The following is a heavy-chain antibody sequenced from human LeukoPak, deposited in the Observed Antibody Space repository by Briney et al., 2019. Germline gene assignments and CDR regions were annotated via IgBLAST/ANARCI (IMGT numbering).Heavy chain of an antibody. Sequence: PGGSLRLSCAASGFTFSSYSINWVRQAPGKGLEWVSSISSSSTYKYYADSVKGRFTVSRDNANNFLYLQMNSLRAEDTAVYYCATETNGRHYDYWGQGTLLTVSS. CDR3: ATETNGRHYDY. J-gene: IGHJ4*02. D-gene: IGHD1-14*01. CDR1: GFTFSSYS. CDR2: ISSSSTYK. V-gene: IGHV3-21*06.